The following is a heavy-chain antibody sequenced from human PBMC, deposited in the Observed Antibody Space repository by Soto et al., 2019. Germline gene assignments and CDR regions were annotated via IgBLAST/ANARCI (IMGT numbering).Heavy chain of an antibody. V-gene: IGHV3-9*01. CDR3: VLGDAGDY. D-gene: IGHD3-16*01. CDR2: ISWNSGSI. CDR1: GFTFDDYA. J-gene: IGHJ4*02. Sequence: EVQLVESGGGLVQPGRSLRLSCAASGFTFDDYAMHWVRQAPGKGLEWVSGISWNSGSIGYADSVKGRFTISRDNAKNSLYLQMNSLSAEDTAVYYCVLGDAGDYWGQGTLVTVSS.